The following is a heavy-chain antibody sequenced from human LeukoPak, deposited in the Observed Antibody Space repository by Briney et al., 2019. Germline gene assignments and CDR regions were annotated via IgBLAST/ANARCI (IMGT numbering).Heavy chain of an antibody. CDR3: AKDVATMVRGVTSYDY. CDR2: ISGSGGST. V-gene: IGHV3-23*01. D-gene: IGHD3-10*01. Sequence: QPGGSLRLSCAASGFTFSSYAMSWVRQAPGKGLEWVSAISGSGGSTYHADSVKGRFTISRDNSKNTLYLQMNSLRAEDTAVYYCAKDVATMVRGVTSYDYWGQGTLVTVSS. J-gene: IGHJ4*02. CDR1: GFTFSSYA.